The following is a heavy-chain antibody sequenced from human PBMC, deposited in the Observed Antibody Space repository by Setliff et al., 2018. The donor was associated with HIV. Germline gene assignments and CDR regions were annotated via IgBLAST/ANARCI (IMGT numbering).Heavy chain of an antibody. CDR2: VYYSGST. J-gene: IGHJ4*02. D-gene: IGHD3-22*01. Sequence: PSETLSLTCTVSGGSISSSGPGYYWGWVRQAPGGGLEWIGSVYYSGSTYSNPSLTRRVTISVATSKNQFSLQLSSVTAADTAVYYCASSRYYDSSGYYDYWGQGTLVTVSS. CDR3: ASSRYYDSSGYYDY. V-gene: IGHV4-39*01. CDR1: GGSISSSGPGYY.